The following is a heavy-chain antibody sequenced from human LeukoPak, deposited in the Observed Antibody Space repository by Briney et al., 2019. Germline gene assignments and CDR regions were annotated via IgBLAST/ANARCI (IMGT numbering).Heavy chain of an antibody. Sequence: ASVEVSCKGSGYTFTNYYLHWVRQAPGQGVEWMGWMNPNSGATEYQQNFQGRVTMTRDTSISTAYLEVFSLTSDDAAVYYCARGAYYGDNFPLHYWGQGSPVIVSS. CDR2: MNPNSGAT. J-gene: IGHJ4*02. V-gene: IGHV1-2*02. D-gene: IGHD4-23*01. CDR1: GYTFTNYY. CDR3: ARGAYYGDNFPLHY.